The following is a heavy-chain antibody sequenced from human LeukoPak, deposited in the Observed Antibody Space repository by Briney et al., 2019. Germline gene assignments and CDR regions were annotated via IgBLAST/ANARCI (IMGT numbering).Heavy chain of an antibody. D-gene: IGHD3-16*01. J-gene: IGHJ4*02. V-gene: IGHV3-30*04. CDR3: ARGLSAMGYFDY. CDR2: ISYDGSNK. Sequence: GGSLRLSCAASGFTFSSYAMHWVRQAPGKGLEWVAVISYDGSNKYYADSVKGRFTISRDNSKNTLYLHMNSLRAEDTAVYYCARGLSAMGYFDYWGQGTLVTVSS. CDR1: GFTFSSYA.